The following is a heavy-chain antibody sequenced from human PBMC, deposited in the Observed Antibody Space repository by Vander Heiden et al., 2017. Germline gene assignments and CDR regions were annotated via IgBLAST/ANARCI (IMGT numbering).Heavy chain of an antibody. Sequence: QVQLVESGGGVVQPGRSLRLSCAASGFTFSSYGMHWVRQAPGKGLEWVAVIWYDGSNKYYADSVKGRFTISRDNSKNTLYLQMNSLGAEDTAVYYCARIYYYDSSGYPDYWGQGTLVTVSS. V-gene: IGHV3-33*01. J-gene: IGHJ4*02. CDR2: IWYDGSNK. D-gene: IGHD3-22*01. CDR3: ARIYYYDSSGYPDY. CDR1: GFTFSSYG.